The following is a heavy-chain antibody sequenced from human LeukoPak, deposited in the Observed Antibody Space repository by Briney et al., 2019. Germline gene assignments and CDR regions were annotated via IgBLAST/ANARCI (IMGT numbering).Heavy chain of an antibody. D-gene: IGHD3-22*01. J-gene: IGHJ5*02. CDR3: ARRAPYDFSFWFDP. Sequence: GESLKISCKASGYSFTNYWIGWVRQMPGKGLEWMGIIYPGDSDTRYSPSFQGQVTISADKSISTAYLQWSSLKASDTAMYYCARRAPYDFSFWFDPWGQGTLVTVSS. V-gene: IGHV5-51*01. CDR1: GYSFTNYW. CDR2: IYPGDSDT.